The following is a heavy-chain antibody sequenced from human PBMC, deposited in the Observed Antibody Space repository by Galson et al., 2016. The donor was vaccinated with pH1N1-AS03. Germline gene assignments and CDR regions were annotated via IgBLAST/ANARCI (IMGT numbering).Heavy chain of an antibody. V-gene: IGHV1-2*02. CDR1: GYTFIRYY. CDR3: ARILRGKGGLDS. Sequence: SVKVSCKASGYTFIRYYMHWVRQAPGQGLEWMGWINPNSGGTLYAPKFQGRVTMARDTSITTVYMEVTRLTSDDTAVYYCARILRGKGGLDSWGQGTLVTVTS. D-gene: IGHD3-16*01. CDR2: INPNSGGT. J-gene: IGHJ5*01.